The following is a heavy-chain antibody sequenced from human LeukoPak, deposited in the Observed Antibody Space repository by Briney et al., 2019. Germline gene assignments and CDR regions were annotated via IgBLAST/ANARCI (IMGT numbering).Heavy chain of an antibody. CDR1: GGSINSYY. V-gene: IGHV4-4*07. D-gene: IGHD6-13*01. CDR3: ARLGYSRDFDY. J-gene: IGHJ4*02. Sequence: PETLSLTCTVSGGSINSYYWSWVRQPAGKGLEWIGRIYTSGSTNYNLSLKSRVTMSVDTSKNQFSLKLSSVTAADTAVYYCARLGYSRDFDYWGQGTLVTVSS. CDR2: IYTSGST.